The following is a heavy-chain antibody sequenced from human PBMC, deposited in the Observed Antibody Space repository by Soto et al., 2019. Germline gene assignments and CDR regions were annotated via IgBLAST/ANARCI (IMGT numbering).Heavy chain of an antibody. J-gene: IGHJ6*02. Sequence: GASLKISCKGSGYSFTSYWIGWVRQMPGKGLEWMGIIYPGDSDTRYSPSFQGQVTISADNSISTAYLQWSSLKASDTAMYYCARDYGDYRSAFYGMDVWGQGTTVTVS. CDR2: IYPGDSDT. V-gene: IGHV5-51*01. CDR1: GYSFTSYW. CDR3: ARDYGDYRSAFYGMDV. D-gene: IGHD4-17*01.